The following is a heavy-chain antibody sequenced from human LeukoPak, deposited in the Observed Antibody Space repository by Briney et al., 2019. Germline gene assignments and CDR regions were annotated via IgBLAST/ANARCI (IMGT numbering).Heavy chain of an antibody. Sequence: SETLSLTCTVSGYSISRGYHWGWIRQPPGKGLEWIGTIHHSGSTYYNPSLKSRVTISVDTSKNQFSLKLSSVTAADTAVYYCARHEGGYSYGPYYFDYWGQGTLVTVSS. V-gene: IGHV4-38-2*02. CDR3: ARHEGGYSYGPYYFDY. D-gene: IGHD5-18*01. CDR1: GYSISRGYH. J-gene: IGHJ4*02. CDR2: IHHSGST.